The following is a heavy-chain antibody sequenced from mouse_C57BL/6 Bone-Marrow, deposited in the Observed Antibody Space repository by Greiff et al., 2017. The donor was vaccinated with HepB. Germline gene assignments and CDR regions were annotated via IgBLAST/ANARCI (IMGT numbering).Heavy chain of an antibody. J-gene: IGHJ2*01. CDR2: IDPANGNT. CDR3: ARSKGDSSGYFDY. CDR1: GFDIKNTY. V-gene: IGHV14-3*01. Sequence: EVKVVESVAELVRPGASVKLSCTASGFDIKNTYMHWVKQRPEQGLEWIGRIDPANGNTKYAPKFQGKATITADTSSNTAYLQLSSLTSEDTAIYYCARSKGDSSGYFDYWGQGTTLTVSS. D-gene: IGHD3-2*02.